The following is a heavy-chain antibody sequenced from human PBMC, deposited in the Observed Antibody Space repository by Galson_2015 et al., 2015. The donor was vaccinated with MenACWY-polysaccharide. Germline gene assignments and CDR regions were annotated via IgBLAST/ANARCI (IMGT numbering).Heavy chain of an antibody. J-gene: IGHJ5*02. Sequence: SVKVSCKASGYTFTSYSMNWVRQAPGQGLEWMGWINTNNGNPTYAQGFTGRFVFSLDTSVSTAYLQISSLKAEDTAVYYCARDQLYRSNGVCFEGSGWFDPWGQGTLVTVSS. V-gene: IGHV7-4-1*02. D-gene: IGHD2-8*01. CDR3: ARDQLYRSNGVCFEGSGWFDP. CDR1: GYTFTSYS. CDR2: INTNNGNP.